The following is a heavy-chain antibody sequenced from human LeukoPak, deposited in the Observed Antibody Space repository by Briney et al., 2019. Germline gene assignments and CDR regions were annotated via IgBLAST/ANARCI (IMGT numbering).Heavy chain of an antibody. V-gene: IGHV3-23*01. CDR2: ISGSGGST. CDR1: GFTFSSYA. J-gene: IGHJ4*02. CDR3: ANIAVNKNYNFDY. D-gene: IGHD6-19*01. Sequence: GGSLRLPCAASGFTFSSYAMSWVRQPPGKGLEWVSVISGSGGSTNYADSVKGRFTISRDNSKNTLYLQMNSLRAEDTAVYYCANIAVNKNYNFDYWGQGTLVTVSS.